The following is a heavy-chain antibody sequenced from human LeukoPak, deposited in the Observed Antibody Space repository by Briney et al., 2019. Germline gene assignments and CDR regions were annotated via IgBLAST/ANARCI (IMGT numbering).Heavy chain of an antibody. Sequence: SETLSLTCAVYGGSFSGYYWSWIRQPPGKGLEWIGNIYYSGSTNYNPSLKSRVTISVDTSKNQFSLKLSSVTAADTAVYYCATTTIRLGYWGQGTLVTVSS. CDR3: ATTTIRLGY. CDR2: IYYSGST. J-gene: IGHJ4*02. D-gene: IGHD1-26*01. V-gene: IGHV4-59*12. CDR1: GGSFSGYY.